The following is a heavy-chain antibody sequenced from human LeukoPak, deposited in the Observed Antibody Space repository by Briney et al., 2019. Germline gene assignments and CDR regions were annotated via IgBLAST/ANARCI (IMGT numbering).Heavy chain of an antibody. J-gene: IGHJ4*02. CDR2: IKQDESEK. Sequence: GGSLRLSCAVSGFTFSNSWMSWVRQAPGRGLEWVANIKQDESEKYYVDSVKGRFTISRDNAKNSLYLQMNSLRAEDTAVYYCAKSRSGSYCDFDYWGQGTLVTVSS. D-gene: IGHD1-26*01. V-gene: IGHV3-7*01. CDR3: AKSRSGSYCDFDY. CDR1: GFTFSNSW.